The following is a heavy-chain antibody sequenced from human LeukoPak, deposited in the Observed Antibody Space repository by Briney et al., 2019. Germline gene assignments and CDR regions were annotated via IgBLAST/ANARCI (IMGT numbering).Heavy chain of an antibody. V-gene: IGHV3-48*04. CDR2: ISSSSSTI. CDR1: GFTFSSYS. Sequence: GGSLRLSCAASGFTFSSYSMNWVRQAPGKGLEWVSYISSSSSTIYYADSVKGRFTISRDNAKNSLYLQMNSLRAEDTAVYYCARGGRKGYYYMDVWGKGTTVTVSS. CDR3: ARGGRKGYYYMDV. J-gene: IGHJ6*03.